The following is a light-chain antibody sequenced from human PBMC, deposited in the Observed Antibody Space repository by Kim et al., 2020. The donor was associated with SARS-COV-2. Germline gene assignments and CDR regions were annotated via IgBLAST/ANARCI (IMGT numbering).Light chain of an antibody. CDR1: ESISSY. Sequence: EIVLTQSPATLSLSPRETATLFCTASESISSYLVWYQQKPGQAPRLLIYDATNRATAIPVRFSGSGSGTDFTLTITSLEPEDFAVYYCQQRTDWPPTFGQGTRLEIK. CDR2: DAT. J-gene: IGKJ5*01. CDR3: QQRTDWPPT. V-gene: IGKV3-11*01.